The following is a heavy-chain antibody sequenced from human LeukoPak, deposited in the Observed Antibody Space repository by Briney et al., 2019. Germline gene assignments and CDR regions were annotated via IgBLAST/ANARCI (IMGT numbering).Heavy chain of an antibody. CDR1: GGSISSSSYY. J-gene: IGHJ4*02. D-gene: IGHD3-10*01. V-gene: IGHV4-39*07. CDR3: ARTYYYGSGSIGGDDY. CDR2: IYYSGST. Sequence: PSETLSLTCTVSGGSISSSSYYWGWIRQPPGKGLEWIGSIYYSGSTYYNPSLKSRVTKSVDTSKNQFSLKLSSVTAADTAVYYCARTYYYGSGSIGGDDYWGQGTLVTVSS.